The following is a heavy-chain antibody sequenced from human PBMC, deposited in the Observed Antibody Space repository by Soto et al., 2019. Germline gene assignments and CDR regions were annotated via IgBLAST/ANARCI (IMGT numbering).Heavy chain of an antibody. V-gene: IGHV3-30*18. J-gene: IGHJ4*02. CDR2: ISYDGSNK. CDR3: AKHGSSVFDY. CDR1: GFTFSSYG. D-gene: IGHD1-26*01. Sequence: GGSLILYCAASGFTFSSYGMHWVRQAPGTGLEWVAVISYDGSNKYYADSVRGRFTISRDNSKNTLYLQMNSLRAEDTAVYYCAKHGSSVFDYWGQGTLVTVSS.